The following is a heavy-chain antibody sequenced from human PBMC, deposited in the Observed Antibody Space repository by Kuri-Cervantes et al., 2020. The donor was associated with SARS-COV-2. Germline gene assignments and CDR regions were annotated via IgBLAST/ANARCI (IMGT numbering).Heavy chain of an antibody. D-gene: IGHD5/OR15-5a*01. Sequence: GESLKISCAASGFTFSSYGMHWVRQAPGKGLEWVAVISYDGSNKCYADSVKGRFTISRDNSKNTLYLQMNSLRAEDTAVYYCARECTLECLDAFDIWGQGTMVTVSS. V-gene: IGHV3-30*19. CDR3: ARECTLECLDAFDI. J-gene: IGHJ3*02. CDR2: ISYDGSNK. CDR1: GFTFSSYG.